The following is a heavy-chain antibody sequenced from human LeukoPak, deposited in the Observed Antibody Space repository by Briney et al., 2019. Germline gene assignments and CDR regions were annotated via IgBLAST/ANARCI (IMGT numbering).Heavy chain of an antibody. V-gene: IGHV4-39*01. J-gene: IGHJ4*02. CDR1: GGSISSSSYY. CDR2: IYYSGST. Sequence: PSETLSLTCTVSGGSISSSSYYWGWIRQPPGKGLVWIGSIYYSGSTYYNPSLKSRVTISVDTSKNQFSLKLSTATAADTADYFCARLSEAYYDSSGYPTAAYWGQGTLVTVSS. CDR3: ARLSEAYYDSSGYPTAAY. D-gene: IGHD3-22*01.